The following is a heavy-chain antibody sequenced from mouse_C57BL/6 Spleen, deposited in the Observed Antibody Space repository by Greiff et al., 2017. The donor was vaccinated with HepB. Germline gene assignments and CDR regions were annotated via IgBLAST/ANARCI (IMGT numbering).Heavy chain of an antibody. CDR1: GFTFSDYG. J-gene: IGHJ1*03. CDR3: ARLYYYGSSLGYFDV. V-gene: IGHV5-17*01. Sequence: EVMLVESGGGLVKPGGSLKLSCAASGFTFSDYGMHWVRQAPEKGLEWVAYISSGSSTIYYADTVKGRFTISRDNAKNTLFLQMTSLRSEDTAMYYCARLYYYGSSLGYFDVWGTGTTVTVSS. D-gene: IGHD1-1*01. CDR2: ISSGSSTI.